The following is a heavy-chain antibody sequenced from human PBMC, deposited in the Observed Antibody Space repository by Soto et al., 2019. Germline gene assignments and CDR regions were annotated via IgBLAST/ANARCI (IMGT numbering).Heavy chain of an antibody. D-gene: IGHD6-13*01. CDR1: GGSISNYY. CDR3: ARHGPIAAAGTVFDY. Sequence: QVQLQESGPGLVKPSETLSLTCTVSGGSISNYYWSWIRQPPGKGLEWIGYIYYSGSTRYNPSLKSRVTISVETSKHKLSLKLSSVTAADTTAYYCARHGPIAAAGTVFDYWGQGTLVTVSS. V-gene: IGHV4-59*08. CDR2: IYYSGST. J-gene: IGHJ4*02.